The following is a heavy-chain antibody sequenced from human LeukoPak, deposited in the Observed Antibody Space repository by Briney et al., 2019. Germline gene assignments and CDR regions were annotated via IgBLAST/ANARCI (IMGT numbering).Heavy chain of an antibody. CDR1: GFTFSSYA. V-gene: IGHV3-23*01. D-gene: IGHD2-2*01. CDR2: ISGSGGST. J-gene: IGHJ6*03. Sequence: GGSLRLSCAASGFTFSSYAMSWVRQAPGKGLEWVSAISGSGGSTYYADSVKGRFTISRDNSKNTLYLQMNSLRAEDTAVYYCAKDGHGLSTYYYYMDVWGKGTTVTVSS. CDR3: AKDGHGLSTYYYYMDV.